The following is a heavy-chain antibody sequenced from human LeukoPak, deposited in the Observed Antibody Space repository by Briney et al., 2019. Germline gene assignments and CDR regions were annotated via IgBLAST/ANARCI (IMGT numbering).Heavy chain of an antibody. D-gene: IGHD3-22*01. CDR2: IYYSGST. Sequence: SETLSLTCTVSGGSISSYYWSWIRQPPGKGLEWIGYIYYSGSTKYSPSLKSRVTISVDTSKNHFSLNLRSVTAADTAVYYCARLPYDTSGYWPDYFDHWGQGTLVTVSS. CDR1: GGSISSYY. V-gene: IGHV4-59*08. CDR3: ARLPYDTSGYWPDYFDH. J-gene: IGHJ4*02.